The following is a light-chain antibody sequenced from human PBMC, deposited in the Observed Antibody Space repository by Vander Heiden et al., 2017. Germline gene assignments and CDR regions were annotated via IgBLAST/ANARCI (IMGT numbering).Light chain of an antibody. Sequence: QLVLTQSPSASASLGASVQPTCTLSSGHSTYAIVWHQQQPEKGPRYLMKLNSDGSHTKGDGIPDRFSGSSSGAEHYLTISSLQSEDEADYYCQTWGTGIHVVFGGGTKLTVL. CDR1: SGHSTYA. CDR2: LNSDGSH. J-gene: IGLJ2*01. V-gene: IGLV4-69*01. CDR3: QTWGTGIHVV.